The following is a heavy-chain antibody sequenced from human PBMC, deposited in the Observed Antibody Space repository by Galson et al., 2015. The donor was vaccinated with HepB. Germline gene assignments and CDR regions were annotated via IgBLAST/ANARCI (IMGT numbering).Heavy chain of an antibody. V-gene: IGHV4-31*03. D-gene: IGHD3-22*01. J-gene: IGHJ6*02. CDR3: ARVGDSSGYYPYYYYGMDV. CDR1: GGSISSGGYY. Sequence: TLSLTCSVSGGSISSGGYYWSWIRQHPGKGLEWIGYMYYSGSTYYNPSLKSRVTISIDTSKNQFSLNLSSVTAADTAVYYCARVGDSSGYYPYYYYGMDVWGQGTTVTVSS. CDR2: MYYSGST.